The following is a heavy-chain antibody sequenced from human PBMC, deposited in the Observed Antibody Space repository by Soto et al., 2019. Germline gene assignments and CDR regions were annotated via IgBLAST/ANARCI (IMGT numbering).Heavy chain of an antibody. Sequence: SETLSLTCTVAGVSISSGGYYWTWIRQHPQKGLEWIGHIYYSGSTYYNPSLKSRVTVSVDTSKNQFSLKLSSVTAADTAAYYCAREYYYDSSGFDYWGQGTLVTVSS. CDR3: AREYYYDSSGFDY. D-gene: IGHD3-22*01. V-gene: IGHV4-31*03. J-gene: IGHJ4*02. CDR2: IYYSGST. CDR1: GVSISSGGYY.